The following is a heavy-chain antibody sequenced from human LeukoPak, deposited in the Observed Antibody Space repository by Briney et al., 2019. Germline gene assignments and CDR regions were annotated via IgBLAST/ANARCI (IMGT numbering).Heavy chain of an antibody. CDR2: INHSGSA. V-gene: IGHV4-34*01. CDR1: GGSISSYY. J-gene: IGHJ4*02. Sequence: SETLSLTCTVSGGSISSYYWSWIRQPAGKGLEWIGEINHSGSANYNPSLKSRVTISVDTSKNQFSLRLSSVTAADTAVYYCARGLDYWGQGTLVTVSS. CDR3: ARGLDY.